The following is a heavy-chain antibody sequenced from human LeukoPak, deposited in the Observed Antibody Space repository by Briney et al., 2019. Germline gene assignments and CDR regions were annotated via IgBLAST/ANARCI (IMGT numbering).Heavy chain of an antibody. CDR2: IKTKIDGGTT. J-gene: IGHJ1*01. D-gene: IGHD6-13*01. CDR3: STLRGSSSQYFQH. CDR1: GFPFINAL. Sequence: AGGSLRLSCAASGFPFINALMSWVRQAPGKGLEWVGRIKTKIDGGTTDYAAPVKGRFTISRDDSKDTLYLQMDSLKTEDTAVYYCSTLRGSSSQYFQHWGQGTLVTVSS. V-gene: IGHV3-15*01.